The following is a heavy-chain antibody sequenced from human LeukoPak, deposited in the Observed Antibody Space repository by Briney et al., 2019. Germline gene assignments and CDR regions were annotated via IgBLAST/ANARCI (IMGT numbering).Heavy chain of an antibody. D-gene: IGHD5-18*01. Sequence: PSETLSLTCTVSGGSISTYYWSWIRQPPGKGLEWIGYIYYSENTKYNPSLESRVTISVDTSKNQFSLKLSSVTAADTAVYYCAIDRQHSYGAYFDYWGQGTLVTVSS. V-gene: IGHV4-59*01. J-gene: IGHJ4*02. CDR1: GGSISTYY. CDR2: IYYSENT. CDR3: AIDRQHSYGAYFDY.